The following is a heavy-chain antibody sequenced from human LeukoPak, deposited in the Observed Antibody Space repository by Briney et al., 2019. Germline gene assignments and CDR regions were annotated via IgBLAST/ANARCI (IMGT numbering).Heavy chain of an antibody. CDR1: GFTFSSYE. CDR3: ASRDRTYYYGSGRVKDYFDY. D-gene: IGHD3-10*01. V-gene: IGHV3-48*03. Sequence: TGGSLRLSCAASGFTFSSYEMSWVRQAPGKGLEWVSYISSSGSTIYYADSVKGRFTISRDNAKNSLYLQMNSLRAEDTAVYYCASRDRTYYYGSGRVKDYFDYWGQGTLVTVSS. CDR2: ISSSGSTI. J-gene: IGHJ4*02.